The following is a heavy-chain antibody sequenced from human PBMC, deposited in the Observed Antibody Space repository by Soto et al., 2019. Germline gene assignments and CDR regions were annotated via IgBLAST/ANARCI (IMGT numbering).Heavy chain of an antibody. CDR3: ARVSRSIAVAGTSDI. D-gene: IGHD6-19*01. J-gene: IGHJ3*02. Sequence: ASVKVSCKASGYTFTSYGISWVLQAPGQGLEWMGWISAYNGNTNYAQKLQGRVTMTTDTSTSTAYMELRSLRSDDTAVYYCARVSRSIAVAGTSDIWGQGTMVTVSS. V-gene: IGHV1-18*01. CDR1: GYTFTSYG. CDR2: ISAYNGNT.